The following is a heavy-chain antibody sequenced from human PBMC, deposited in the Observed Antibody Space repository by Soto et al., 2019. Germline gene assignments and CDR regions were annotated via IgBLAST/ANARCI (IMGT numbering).Heavy chain of an antibody. CDR1: GFTFSSYG. J-gene: IGHJ6*02. CDR3: AKDLKLYSLSLYGMDV. Sequence: PGGSLRLSCAASGFTFSSYGMHWVRQAPGKGLEWVAVISYDGSNKYYADSVKGRFTISRDNSKNTLYLQMNSLRAEDTAVYYCAKDLKLYSLSLYGMDVWGQGTTVTVSS. V-gene: IGHV3-30*18. D-gene: IGHD4-4*01. CDR2: ISYDGSNK.